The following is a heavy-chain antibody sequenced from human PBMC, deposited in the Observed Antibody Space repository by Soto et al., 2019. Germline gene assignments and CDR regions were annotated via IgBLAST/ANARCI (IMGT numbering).Heavy chain of an antibody. D-gene: IGHD3-9*01. CDR2: ISSSSSTI. CDR3: ARERLAFDY. Sequence: GGSLRLSCAASGFTFSSYSMNWVRQAPGKGREWVSYISSSSSTIYYADSVKGRFTISRDNAKNSLYLQMNSLRDDDTAVYYCARERLAFDYWGQGTLVTVSS. V-gene: IGHV3-48*02. CDR1: GFTFSSYS. J-gene: IGHJ4*02.